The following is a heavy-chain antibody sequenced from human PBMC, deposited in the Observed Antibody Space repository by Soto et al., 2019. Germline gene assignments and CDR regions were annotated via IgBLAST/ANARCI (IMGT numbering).Heavy chain of an antibody. CDR2: ISGSGGST. CDR3: AKEQGIVVVPAAKYFQH. Sequence: GGSLRLSCAASGFTFSSYAMSWVRQAPGKGLEWVSAISGSGGSTYYADSVKGRFTISRDNSKNTLYLQMNSLRAEDTAVYYCAKEQGIVVVPAAKYFQHWGQGTLVTVSS. V-gene: IGHV3-23*01. J-gene: IGHJ1*01. D-gene: IGHD2-2*01. CDR1: GFTFSSYA.